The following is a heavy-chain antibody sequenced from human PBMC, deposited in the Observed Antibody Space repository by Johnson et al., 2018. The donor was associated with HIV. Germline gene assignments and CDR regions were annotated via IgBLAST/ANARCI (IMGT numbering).Heavy chain of an antibody. CDR2: IKSKTDGGTT. CDR3: STGFSSWAFDI. V-gene: IGHV3-15*05. J-gene: IGHJ3*02. D-gene: IGHD6-13*01. CDR1: GFTFTNAW. Sequence: VQLVESGGGLVKPGGSLRLSCAASGFTFTNAWMTWVRQAPGKGLEWVGRIKSKTDGGTTDYAAPVKGKFSISRDDSKNTLYLQMNSLKTEDPAVYYCSTGFSSWAFDIWGQGTMVTVSS.